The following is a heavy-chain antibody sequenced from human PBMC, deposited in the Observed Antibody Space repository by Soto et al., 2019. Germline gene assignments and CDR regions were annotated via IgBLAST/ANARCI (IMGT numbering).Heavy chain of an antibody. Sequence: QVQLVQSGAEVKKPGSSVKVSCKASGGTFSSYAISWVRQAPGQGLEWMGGIIPIFGTANYAQKFQGRVPITADESTSTAYMELRSLRSEDTAVYYCARRENWNSYYYYGMDVWGQGTTVTVSS. J-gene: IGHJ6*02. D-gene: IGHD1-7*01. CDR2: IIPIFGTA. V-gene: IGHV1-69*01. CDR3: ARRENWNSYYYYGMDV. CDR1: GGTFSSYA.